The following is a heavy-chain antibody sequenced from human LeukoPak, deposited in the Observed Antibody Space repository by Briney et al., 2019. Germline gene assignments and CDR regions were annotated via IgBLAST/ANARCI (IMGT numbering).Heavy chain of an antibody. CDR1: GDSISSYY. J-gene: IGHJ2*01. CDR3: ARRQYYGDYRGWYFDL. D-gene: IGHD4-17*01. Sequence: SETLSLTCSVSGDSISSYYWSWILQPPGKGLEWIGYIYYSGSTNYNPSLKSRVTISVDTSKNQFSLKLSSVTAADTAVYYCARRQYYGDYRGWYFDLWGRGTLVTVSS. V-gene: IGHV4-59*08. CDR2: IYYSGST.